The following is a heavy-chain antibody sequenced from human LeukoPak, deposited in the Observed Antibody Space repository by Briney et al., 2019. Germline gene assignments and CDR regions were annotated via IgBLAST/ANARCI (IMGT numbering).Heavy chain of an antibody. CDR2: INHSGST. CDR3: ARGRYIVVVVAAHPFDY. J-gene: IGHJ4*02. D-gene: IGHD2-15*01. Sequence: SETLSLTCAVYGGSFSGYYWSWLRQPPGKGREWLGEINHSGSTNYYPSLKSRVTISVDTSTNHFSLKLSSVTAADTAVYYCARGRYIVVVVAAHPFDYWGQGTLVTVSS. CDR1: GGSFSGYY. V-gene: IGHV4-34*01.